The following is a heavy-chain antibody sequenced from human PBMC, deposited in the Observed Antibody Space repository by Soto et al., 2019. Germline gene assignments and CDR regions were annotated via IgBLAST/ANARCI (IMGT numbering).Heavy chain of an antibody. V-gene: IGHV3-48*02. D-gene: IGHD4-17*01. CDR3: ARDTDDYGELAFDY. Sequence: GGSLRLSCAASGFTFSSYSMNWVRQAPGKGLEWVSYISSSSSTIYYADSVKGRFTISRDNAKNSLYLQMNSLRDEDTAVYYCARDTDDYGELAFDYWGQGTLVTVSS. CDR1: GFTFSSYS. J-gene: IGHJ4*02. CDR2: ISSSSSTI.